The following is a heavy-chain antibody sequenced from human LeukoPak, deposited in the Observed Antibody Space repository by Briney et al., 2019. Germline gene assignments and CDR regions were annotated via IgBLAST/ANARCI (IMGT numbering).Heavy chain of an antibody. J-gene: IGHJ1*01. V-gene: IGHV1-2*06. Sequence: APVKVSCKASGYTFTGYYMHWVRQAPGQGLEWMGRINPNSGGTNHAQKFQGRVTMTRDTSISTAYMELSRLRSDDTAVYYCARDLSPTMIVATARLQHWGQGTLVTVSS. CDR1: GYTFTGYY. D-gene: IGHD3-22*01. CDR3: ARDLSPTMIVATARLQH. CDR2: INPNSGGT.